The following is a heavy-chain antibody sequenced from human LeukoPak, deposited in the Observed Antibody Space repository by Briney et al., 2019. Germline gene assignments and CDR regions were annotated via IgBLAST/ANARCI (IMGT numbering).Heavy chain of an antibody. J-gene: IGHJ6*02. Sequence: GGSRRLSCAASGFTFGSYAIRWVRQAAGEGLEWVSAISGSGGSTYYADSVKGRFTISRDNSKNTLYLQMNSLRTEDTAVYYCAKGATTGYYYYGMDVWGQGTTVTVSS. CDR3: AKGATTGYYYYGMDV. CDR1: GFTFGSYA. D-gene: IGHD1-14*01. CDR2: ISGSGGST. V-gene: IGHV3-23*01.